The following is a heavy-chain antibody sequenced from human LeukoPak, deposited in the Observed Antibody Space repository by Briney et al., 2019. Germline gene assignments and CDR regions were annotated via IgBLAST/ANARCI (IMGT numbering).Heavy chain of an antibody. J-gene: IGHJ6*03. D-gene: IGHD3-10*01. CDR3: ARPTYYYGSDGRGRDYRDV. CDR2: IYHSGST. CDR1: GGSISSSSYY. Sequence: SETLSLTCTVSGGSISSSSYYWGWIRQPLGKGLEWIGSIYHSGSTYYNPSLKSRVTISVDTSKNQFSLKWTSVTAADTAVYYCARPTYYYGSDGRGRDYRDVGGKGTTVTVSS. V-gene: IGHV4-39*07.